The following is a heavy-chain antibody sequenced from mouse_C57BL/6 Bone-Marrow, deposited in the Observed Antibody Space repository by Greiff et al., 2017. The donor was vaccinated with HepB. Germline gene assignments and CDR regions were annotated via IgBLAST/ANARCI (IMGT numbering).Heavy chain of an antibody. CDR2: ISDGGSYT. J-gene: IGHJ4*01. D-gene: IGHD1-1*01. Sequence: EVKVVESGGGLVKPGGSLKLSCAASGFTFSSYAMSWVRQTPDKRLEWVATISDGGSYTYYPDNVKGRFTISRDNAKNNRYLQMSHLKSEDTAMYYGARWDYYGYYYAMDYWGQGTSVTVSA. CDR1: GFTFSSYA. CDR3: ARWDYYGYYYAMDY. V-gene: IGHV5-4*03.